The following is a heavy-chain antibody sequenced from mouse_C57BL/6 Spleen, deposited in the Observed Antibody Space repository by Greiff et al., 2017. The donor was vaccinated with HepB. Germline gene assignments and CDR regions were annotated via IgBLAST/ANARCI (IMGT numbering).Heavy chain of an antibody. CDR2: ISDGGSYT. V-gene: IGHV5-4*01. J-gene: IGHJ4*01. CDR3: ASDITTVERAMDY. CDR1: GFTFSSYA. D-gene: IGHD1-1*01. Sequence: DVQLVESGGGLVKPGGSLKLSCAASGFTFSSYAMSWVRQTPEKRLEWVATISDGGSYTYYPDNVKGRFTISRENAKNNLYLQMSHLKSEDTAMYYCASDITTVERAMDYWGQGTSVTVSS.